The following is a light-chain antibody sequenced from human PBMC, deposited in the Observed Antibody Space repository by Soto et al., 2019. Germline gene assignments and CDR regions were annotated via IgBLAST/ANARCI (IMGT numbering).Light chain of an antibody. CDR3: QQSYSTPFT. Sequence: DIQMTQSPSSLSASVGDRVTITCRASQSISSYLNWYQQKPGKAPKLLIYAASSLQSGVPSRFSVSEAVTDFALTISSLQPEDFATYYGQQSYSTPFTFGPGTKVDIK. J-gene: IGKJ3*01. V-gene: IGKV1-39*01. CDR1: QSISSY. CDR2: AAS.